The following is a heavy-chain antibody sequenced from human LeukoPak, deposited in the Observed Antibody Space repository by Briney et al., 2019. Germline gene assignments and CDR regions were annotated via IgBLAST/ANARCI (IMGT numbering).Heavy chain of an antibody. J-gene: IGHJ4*02. D-gene: IGHD3-22*01. Sequence: SETLSLTCAVYGGSFSGYYWSWIRQPPGKGLEWIGEINHSGSTNYNPSPKSRVTISVDTSKNQFSLKLSSVTAADTAVYYCARPLYYHDSSGYLSWGQGTLVTVSS. CDR2: INHSGST. CDR3: ARPLYYHDSSGYLS. CDR1: GGSFSGYY. V-gene: IGHV4-34*01.